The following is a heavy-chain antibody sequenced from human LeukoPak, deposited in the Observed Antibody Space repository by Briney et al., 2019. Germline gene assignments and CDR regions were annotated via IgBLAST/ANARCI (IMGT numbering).Heavy chain of an antibody. CDR3: AKVLPPLRLYGMDV. V-gene: IGHV3-30*18. J-gene: IGHJ6*02. CDR2: ISYDGSNK. D-gene: IGHD4-17*01. Sequence: GGSLRLSCAASGFTFSSYGMHWVRQAPGKGLEWVAVISYDGSNKYYADSVKGRFTISRDNSKNTLCLQMNSLRAEDTAVYYCAKVLPPLRLYGMDVWGQGTTVTVSS. CDR1: GFTFSSYG.